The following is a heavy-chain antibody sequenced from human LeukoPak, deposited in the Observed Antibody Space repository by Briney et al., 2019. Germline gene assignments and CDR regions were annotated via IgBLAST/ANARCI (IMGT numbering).Heavy chain of an antibody. D-gene: IGHD6-13*01. CDR3: ARDPWPLRSSSWYSGPDY. CDR1: GYTFTSYA. V-gene: IGHV7-4-1*02. Sequence: ASVNVSCKASGYTFTSYAMNWVRQAPGQGLEWMGWINTNTGNPTYAQGFTGRFVFSLDTSVSTAYLQISSLKAEDTAVYYCARDPWPLRSSSWYSGPDYWGQGTLVTVSS. CDR2: INTNTGNP. J-gene: IGHJ4*02.